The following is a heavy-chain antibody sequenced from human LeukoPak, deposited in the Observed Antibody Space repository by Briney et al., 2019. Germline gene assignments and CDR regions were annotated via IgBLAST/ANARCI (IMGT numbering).Heavy chain of an antibody. CDR1: GYTLTELS. Sequence: GASVTVSCKVSGYTLTELSMHWVRQAPGKGLECMGGFDPEDGETIYAQKFKGRVTMTEDTSTDTAYMELSSLRSEDTAVYYCATDLRDIVVVPAEDGAFDIWGQGTMVTVSS. V-gene: IGHV1-24*01. CDR2: FDPEDGET. CDR3: ATDLRDIVVVPAEDGAFDI. J-gene: IGHJ3*02. D-gene: IGHD2-2*01.